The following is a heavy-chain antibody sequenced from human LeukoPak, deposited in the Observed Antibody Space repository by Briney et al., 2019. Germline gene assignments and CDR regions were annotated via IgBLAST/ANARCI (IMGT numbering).Heavy chain of an antibody. D-gene: IGHD3-22*01. CDR2: INPSGGST. CDR1: GYTFTSYY. J-gene: IGHJ4*02. Sequence: GASVKVSCKASGYTFTSYYMHWVRQAPGQGLEWMGIINPSGGSTSYAQKFQGRVTMTRDTSTSTVYMELSSLRSEDTAVYYCARAGSVEDYYGSSGRLPHWGQGTLVTVSS. CDR3: ARAGSVEDYYGSSGRLPH. V-gene: IGHV1-46*01.